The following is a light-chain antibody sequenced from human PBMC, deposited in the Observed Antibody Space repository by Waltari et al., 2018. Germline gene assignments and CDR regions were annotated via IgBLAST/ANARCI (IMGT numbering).Light chain of an antibody. V-gene: IGLV2-8*01. Sequence: QSALTQPPPASGSPGQSITISCTATSTDAEGYDPVFWYQHHPGKAPKLLIYEVTKRPSGVPDRFSGSKSDNTASLAVSGLQAEDEADYYCSSYAGGSSLMFGGGTKLTVL. J-gene: IGLJ3*02. CDR3: SSYAGGSSLM. CDR2: EVT. CDR1: STDAEGYDP.